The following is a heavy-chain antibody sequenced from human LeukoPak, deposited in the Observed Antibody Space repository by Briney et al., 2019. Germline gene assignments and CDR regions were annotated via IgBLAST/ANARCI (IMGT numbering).Heavy chain of an antibody. CDR3: AREPSCSGGSCYSDEGDAFDI. CDR1: GYTFTSYY. Sequence: ASVKVSCKASGYTFTSYYMHWVRQAPGQGLEWVGIINPSGGSTSYAQKFQGRVTMTRDTSTSTVYMELSSLRSEDTAVYYCAREPSCSGGSCYSDEGDAFDIWGQGTMVTVSS. V-gene: IGHV1-46*01. J-gene: IGHJ3*02. D-gene: IGHD2-15*01. CDR2: INPSGGST.